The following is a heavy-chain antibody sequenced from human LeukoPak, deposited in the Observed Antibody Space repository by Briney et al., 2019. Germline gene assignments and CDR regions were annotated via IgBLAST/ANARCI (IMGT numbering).Heavy chain of an antibody. J-gene: IGHJ4*02. CDR1: GFTFSSYG. CDR2: IWYDGSNK. D-gene: IGHD3-10*01. Sequence: GESLKISCAASGFTFSSYGVHWVRQAPGKGLEWVAVIWYDGSNKYYADSVKGRFTISRDNSKNTLYLQMNSLRAEDTAVYYCAKESDYYGSGSSVRRYFDYWGQGTLVTVSS. V-gene: IGHV3-33*06. CDR3: AKESDYYGSGSSVRRYFDY.